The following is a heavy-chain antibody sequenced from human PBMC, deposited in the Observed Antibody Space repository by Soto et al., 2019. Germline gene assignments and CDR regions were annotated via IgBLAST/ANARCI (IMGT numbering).Heavy chain of an antibody. D-gene: IGHD5-12*01. Sequence: QVQLQESGPGLVKPSQTLSLTCTVSGGSISSGDYYWSWIRQPPGKGLEWIGYIYYSGSTYYNPSLNSRVTISEDTSKNQFSLKLSSVTAADTAVYYCARCRGYSGYATDFDYWGQGTLVTVSS. CDR3: ARCRGYSGYATDFDY. CDR1: GGSISSGDYY. CDR2: IYYSGST. J-gene: IGHJ4*02. V-gene: IGHV4-30-4*01.